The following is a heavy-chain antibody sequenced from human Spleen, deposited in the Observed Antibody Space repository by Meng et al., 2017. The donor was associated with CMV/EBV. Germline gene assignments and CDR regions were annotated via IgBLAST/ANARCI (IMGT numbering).Heavy chain of an antibody. D-gene: IGHD3-3*01. CDR2: IGGSGGST. Sequence: ETLSLTCAASGFTFSSNAMSWVRQAPGKGLEWVSGIGGSGGSTYYADSVKGRFTISRDNSKNMVYLQMNSLRAEDTALYYCAKGQGWSGFDFFDYWGQGTLVTVSS. CDR3: AKGQGWSGFDFFDY. CDR1: GFTFSSNA. J-gene: IGHJ4*02. V-gene: IGHV3-23*01.